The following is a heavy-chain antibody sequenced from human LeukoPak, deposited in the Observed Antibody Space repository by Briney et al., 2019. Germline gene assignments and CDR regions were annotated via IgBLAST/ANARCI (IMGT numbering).Heavy chain of an antibody. Sequence: GGSLRLSCAASGFSFSSYGMHWVRQAPGKGLEWVAVISYDGSNKYYADSVKGRFTISRDNSKNTLYLQMNSLRAEDTAVYYCAKDQVYYDSSGYYYEWFDPWGQGTLVTVSS. J-gene: IGHJ5*02. V-gene: IGHV3-30*18. CDR3: AKDQVYYDSSGYYYEWFDP. CDR1: GFSFSSYG. D-gene: IGHD3-22*01. CDR2: ISYDGSNK.